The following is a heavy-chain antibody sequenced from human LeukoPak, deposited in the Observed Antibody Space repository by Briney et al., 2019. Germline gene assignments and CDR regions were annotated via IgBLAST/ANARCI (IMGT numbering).Heavy chain of an antibody. D-gene: IGHD3-10*01. CDR2: INPNSGGT. CDR3: ARGSSDVLLWFGELENWFDP. CDR1: GYTYTSYG. V-gene: IGHV1-2*02. J-gene: IGHJ5*02. Sequence: GASVKVSCKASGYTYTSYGISWVRQAPGQGLEWMGWINPNSGGTNYAQKFQGRVTMTRDTSISTAYMELSRLRSDDTAVYYCARGSSDVLLWFGELENWFDPWGQGTLVTVSS.